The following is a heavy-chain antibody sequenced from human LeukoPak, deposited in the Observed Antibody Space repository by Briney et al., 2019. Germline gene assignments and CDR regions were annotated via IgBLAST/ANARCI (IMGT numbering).Heavy chain of an antibody. CDR2: IIPILGIA. J-gene: IGHJ4*02. D-gene: IGHD3-10*01. CDR1: GGTFSSYA. V-gene: IGHV1-69*04. Sequence: ASVKVSCKASGGTFSSYAISWVRQAPGQGLEWMGRIIPILGIANYAQKFQGRVTITADKSTSTAYMGLSSLRSEDAAVYYCASDRYYGSGSYWGQGTLVTVSS. CDR3: ASDRYYGSGSY.